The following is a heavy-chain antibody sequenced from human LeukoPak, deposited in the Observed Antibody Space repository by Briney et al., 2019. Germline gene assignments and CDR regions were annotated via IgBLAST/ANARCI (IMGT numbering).Heavy chain of an antibody. CDR2: ITGSGSNT. D-gene: IGHD2/OR15-2a*01. CDR1: GFTFNDYA. J-gene: IGHJ4*02. Sequence: GGSLRLSCAASGFTFNDYAMTWVRQAPGKGLEWVSAITGSGSNTYYAASAKGRFTISRDNSKNSLDLQMNSLRAEDTAVYDGAKGLRGCSGNACYYFFDFWGQGALVTVSS. V-gene: IGHV3-23*01. CDR3: AKGLRGCSGNACYYFFDF.